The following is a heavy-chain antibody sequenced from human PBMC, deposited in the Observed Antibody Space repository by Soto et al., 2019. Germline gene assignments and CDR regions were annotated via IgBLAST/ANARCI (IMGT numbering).Heavy chain of an antibody. Sequence: QVQLQESGPGLVKPSETLSLTCTVSGGSISSYYWSWIRQPPGKGLEWIGYIYYSGSTYYNPSLKSRVTISVDTSKNQFSLKLSSVTAADTAVYYCARGLGYCTNGVCYYYGMDVWGQGTTVTVSS. D-gene: IGHD2-8*01. V-gene: IGHV4-59*12. J-gene: IGHJ6*02. CDR1: GGSISSYY. CDR3: ARGLGYCTNGVCYYYGMDV. CDR2: IYYSGST.